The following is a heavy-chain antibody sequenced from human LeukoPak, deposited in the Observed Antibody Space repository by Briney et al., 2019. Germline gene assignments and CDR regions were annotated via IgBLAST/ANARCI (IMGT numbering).Heavy chain of an antibody. V-gene: IGHV4-34*01. CDR1: GGSISSGGYY. J-gene: IGHJ4*02. CDR2: INHSGST. Sequence: SETLSLTCTVSGGSISSGGYYWSWIRQHPGKGLEWIGEINHSGSTNYNPSLKSRVTISVDTSKNQFSLKLSSVTAADTAVYYCARGGMVRGINLDYWGQGTLVTVSS. D-gene: IGHD3-10*01. CDR3: ARGGMVRGINLDY.